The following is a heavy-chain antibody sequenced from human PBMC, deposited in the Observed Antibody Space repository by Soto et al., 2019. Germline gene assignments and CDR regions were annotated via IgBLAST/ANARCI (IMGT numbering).Heavy chain of an antibody. CDR3: VGQQLVLSAFDI. CDR2: ISYDGSNI. J-gene: IGHJ3*02. Sequence: PVGSLRLSCAASGFTFSTYGMHWVRQAPGKGLEWVTVISYDGSNIFYTDSVKGRFTVSRDNSKETVYLQMNSLRAEDTAVYYCVGQQLVLSAFDIWGQGTMVTVSS. D-gene: IGHD6-13*01. CDR1: GFTFSTYG. V-gene: IGHV3-30*03.